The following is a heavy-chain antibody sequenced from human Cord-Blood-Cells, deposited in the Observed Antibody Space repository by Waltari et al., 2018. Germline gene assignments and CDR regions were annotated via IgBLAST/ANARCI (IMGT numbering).Heavy chain of an antibody. CDR1: GYTLTELS. CDR3: ALNYDFWRRDCFDP. V-gene: IGHV1-24*01. Sequence: QVQLVQSGAEVKKPGASVKVSCKVSGYTLTELSMNWVRQAPGKGLEGMGGFDPEDGETIYAQKFQGRVTMTEDTSTDTAYMELSSLRSEDTAVYYCALNYDFWRRDCFDPWGQGTLVTVSS. CDR2: FDPEDGET. D-gene: IGHD3-3*01. J-gene: IGHJ5*02.